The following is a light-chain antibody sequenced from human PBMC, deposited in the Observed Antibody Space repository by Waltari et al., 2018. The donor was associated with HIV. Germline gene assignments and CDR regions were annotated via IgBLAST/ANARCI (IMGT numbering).Light chain of an antibody. V-gene: IGLV1-47*01. CDR2: RNI. CDR3: ASWDDSLGGRWV. CDR1: RSDIGTNT. Sequence: QSVLTQPPSTSGSAGQTVTISCSGTRSDIGTNTVNWYQQVPGTAPQLLIYRNIQRPSGVPARFSGSKSGTSASLAISGLRSEDEAHYHCASWDDSLGGRWVFGGGTKLTVL. J-gene: IGLJ3*02.